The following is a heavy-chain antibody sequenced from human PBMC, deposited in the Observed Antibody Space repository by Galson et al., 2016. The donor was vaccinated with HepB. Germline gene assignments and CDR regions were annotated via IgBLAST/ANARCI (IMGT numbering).Heavy chain of an antibody. CDR2: IIPIFGST. CDR1: GGTFNSYG. V-gene: IGHV1-69*13. Sequence: SVKVSCKASGGTFNSYGFFWVRQAPGQGLEWMGGIIPIFGSTYYAQKFQGRVPITADESTSTVYMALSGLRYDDTAGYHCGRGGGYSYGRLEAWGQGTLVAVSS. J-gene: IGHJ5*02. D-gene: IGHD5-18*01. CDR3: GRGGGYSYGRLEA.